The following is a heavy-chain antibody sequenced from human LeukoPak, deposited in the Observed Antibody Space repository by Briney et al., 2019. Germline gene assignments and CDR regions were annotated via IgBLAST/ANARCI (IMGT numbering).Heavy chain of an antibody. D-gene: IGHD6-13*01. CDR3: AQSNDSSSWYSDASLDY. Sequence: AETLSLTCTVSGGSISSYYWTWIRQPPGKGLEWIGYIYYSGSTNYNPSLKSRVTISVDTSKNQFSLKLTSVTAADTALYYCAQSNDSSSWYSDASLDYWGQGTLVTVSS. CDR1: GGSISSYY. CDR2: IYYSGST. J-gene: IGHJ4*02. V-gene: IGHV4-59*01.